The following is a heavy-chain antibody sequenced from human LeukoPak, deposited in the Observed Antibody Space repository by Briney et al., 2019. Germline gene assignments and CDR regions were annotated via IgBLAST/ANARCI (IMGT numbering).Heavy chain of an antibody. CDR1: GGSISSYY. V-gene: IGHV4-59*01. Sequence: SETLSLTCTVSGGSISSYYWSWIRQPPGKGLEWIGYIYYSGSTNYNPSLKSRVTISLDTSKSQFSLKLTSVAAADTAVYYCARSGGYSSPQNYWGQGTLVTVSA. CDR2: IYYSGST. D-gene: IGHD6-19*01. CDR3: ARSGGYSSPQNY. J-gene: IGHJ4*02.